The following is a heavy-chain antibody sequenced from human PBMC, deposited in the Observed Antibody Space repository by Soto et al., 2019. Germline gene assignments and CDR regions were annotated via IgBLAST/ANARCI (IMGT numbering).Heavy chain of an antibody. Sequence: RGSRRLSCAASGFTFSAYWMSWVRQTPGKGLEWVANIKHDGSEKYYVDSVKGRFTISRDNAKNSLFLEMNSLRAEDTAVFYCAIKPRGFSMEVWGNGTTVSVSS. J-gene: IGHJ6*04. CDR1: GFTFSAYW. V-gene: IGHV3-7*01. CDR3: AIKPRGFSMEV. CDR2: IKHDGSEK.